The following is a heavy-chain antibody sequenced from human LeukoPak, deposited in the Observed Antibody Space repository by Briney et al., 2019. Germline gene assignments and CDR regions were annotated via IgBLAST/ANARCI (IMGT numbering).Heavy chain of an antibody. V-gene: IGHV3-48*03. Sequence: GGPLRLSCAASGFTFSSYEMNWVRQAPGKGLDWVSYISTSGSTIYYADSVKGRFTISRDNAKNSLYLQMNSLRAEDTAVYYCARVIVAGFDPWGQGTLVTVSS. J-gene: IGHJ5*02. CDR2: ISTSGSTI. D-gene: IGHD1-26*01. CDR3: ARVIVAGFDP. CDR1: GFTFSSYE.